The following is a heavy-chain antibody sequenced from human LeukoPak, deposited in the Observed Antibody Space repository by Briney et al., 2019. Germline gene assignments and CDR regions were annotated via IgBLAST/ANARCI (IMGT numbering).Heavy chain of an antibody. CDR3: ATGNYYDSRGYYTFGH. V-gene: IGHV3-74*01. Sequence: GGSLRLSCAASGFAFNKYWMHWVRQAPGKGLVWVSRINGDGSTTSYADSVKSGFTISRDNAKNTLYLQMSSLRAEDTAVYYCATGNYYDSRGYYTFGHWGQGTLVTVSS. J-gene: IGHJ4*02. D-gene: IGHD3-22*01. CDR1: GFAFNKYW. CDR2: INGDGSTT.